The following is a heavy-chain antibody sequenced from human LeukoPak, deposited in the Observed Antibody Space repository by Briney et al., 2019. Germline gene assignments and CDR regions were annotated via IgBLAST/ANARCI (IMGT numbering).Heavy chain of an antibody. CDR3: ARERNSGYYYSEFDY. Sequence: GESLKISCKGSEYSFTSYWIGWVRQAPGQGLEWMGWINPNSGDTNCAQNFQGRVIMTRDTSISTAYMELSRLRSDDTAVYSCARERNSGYYYSEFDYWGQGALVTVSS. V-gene: IGHV1-2*02. J-gene: IGHJ4*02. D-gene: IGHD3-22*01. CDR2: INPNSGDT. CDR1: EYSFTSYW.